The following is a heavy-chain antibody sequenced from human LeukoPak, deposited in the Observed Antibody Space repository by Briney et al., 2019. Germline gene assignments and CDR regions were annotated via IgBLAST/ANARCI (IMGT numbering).Heavy chain of an antibody. CDR2: ITTTGANT. J-gene: IGHJ4*02. CDR1: GFNFSNHA. Sequence: GGSLRLSCAASGFNFSNHAMSWVRQAPGKGLEPVSGITTTGANTYYADSVKGRFTISRDNSKNTLSLLMSDLRAEDTAIYYCVKSQNTGNYYFDNWGQGTLVTVSS. V-gene: IGHV3-23*01. D-gene: IGHD2-8*02. CDR3: VKSQNTGNYYFDN.